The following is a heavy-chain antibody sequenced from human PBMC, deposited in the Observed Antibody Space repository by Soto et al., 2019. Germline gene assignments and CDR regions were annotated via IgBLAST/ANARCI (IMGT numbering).Heavy chain of an antibody. CDR2: IDPSDSYV. D-gene: IGHD2-2*01. CDR3: TRRASSSFSHFDR. Sequence: GASLKISCHASGYRFTAYWITWVRQMPRKGLEWMATIDPSDSYVDYSPSFRGHVTFSVDRSITTVYLQWNSLEASDSAMYFCTRRASSSFSHFDRWGQGALVSVSS. CDR1: GYRFTAYW. V-gene: IGHV5-10-1*01. J-gene: IGHJ4*02.